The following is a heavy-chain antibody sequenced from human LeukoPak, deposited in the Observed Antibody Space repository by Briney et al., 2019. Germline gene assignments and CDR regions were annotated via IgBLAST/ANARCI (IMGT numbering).Heavy chain of an antibody. CDR2: INHSGST. CDR1: GGSFSGYY. V-gene: IGHV4-34*01. D-gene: IGHD3-9*01. Sequence: PSETLSLTCAVYGGSFSGYYWSWIRQPPGKGLEWIGEINHSGSTNFNPSLKSRVTISVDTSKNQFSLKLSSVTAADTAVYYCARDGTYYDILTGEGTFDYWGQGTLVTVSS. CDR3: ARDGTYYDILTGEGTFDY. J-gene: IGHJ4*02.